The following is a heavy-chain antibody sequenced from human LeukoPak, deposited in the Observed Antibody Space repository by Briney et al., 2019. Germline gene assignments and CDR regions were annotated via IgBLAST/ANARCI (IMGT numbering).Heavy chain of an antibody. CDR1: GYTFTGYY. V-gene: IGHV1-2*02. J-gene: IGHJ3*01. D-gene: IGHD5-12*01. CDR3: ARDHGHSGYLDAFDV. Sequence: ASVKVSCKASGYTFTGYYMHWIRQAPGQGREWMGWINPNSGDTIHAQRFQGRVTMTRDTSISTAYMELSRLRSDDTAVYYCARDHGHSGYLDAFDVWGQGTMVTVSS. CDR2: INPNSGDT.